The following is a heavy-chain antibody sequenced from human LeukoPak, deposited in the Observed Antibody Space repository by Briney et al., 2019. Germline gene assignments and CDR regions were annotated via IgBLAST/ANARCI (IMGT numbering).Heavy chain of an antibody. V-gene: IGHV3-20*04. Sequence: PGGSLRLSCAASGFTFSSYWMSWVRQAPGKGLEWVSGINWNGGSTGYADSVKGRFTISRDNAKNSLYLQMNSLRAEDTALYYCARGYDSSGWYDYWGQGTLATVSS. CDR2: INWNGGST. CDR1: GFTFSSYW. J-gene: IGHJ4*02. D-gene: IGHD6-19*01. CDR3: ARGYDSSGWYDY.